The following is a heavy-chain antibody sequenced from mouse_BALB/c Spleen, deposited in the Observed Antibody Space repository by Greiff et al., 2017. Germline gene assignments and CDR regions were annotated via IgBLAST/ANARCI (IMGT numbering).Heavy chain of an antibody. Sequence: VQLQESGAELMNPGASVKISCKATGYTFSSYWIEWVKQRPGHGLEWIGEILPGSGSTNYNEKFKGKATFTADTSSNTAYMQLSSLTSEDSAVYYCARRRGLRRDWYFDVWGAGTTVTVSS. CDR1: GYTFSSYW. J-gene: IGHJ1*01. V-gene: IGHV1-9*01. CDR2: ILPGSGST. CDR3: ARRRGLRRDWYFDV. D-gene: IGHD2-2*01.